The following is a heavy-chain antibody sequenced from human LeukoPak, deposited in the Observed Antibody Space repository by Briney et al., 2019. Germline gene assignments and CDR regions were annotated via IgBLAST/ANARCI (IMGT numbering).Heavy chain of an antibody. CDR2: INHSGST. Sequence: PSETLSLTCAVYGVSFSGYYWSWIRQPPGKGLEWIGEINHSGSTNYNPSLKSRVTISVDTSKNQFSLKLSSVTAADTAVYYCARDDIVATSDAFDIWGQGTMVTVSS. D-gene: IGHD5-12*01. V-gene: IGHV4-34*01. CDR1: GVSFSGYY. J-gene: IGHJ3*02. CDR3: ARDDIVATSDAFDI.